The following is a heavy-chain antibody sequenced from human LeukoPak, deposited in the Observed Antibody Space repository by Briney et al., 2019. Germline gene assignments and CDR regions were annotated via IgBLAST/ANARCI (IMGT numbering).Heavy chain of an antibody. J-gene: IGHJ4*02. V-gene: IGHV3-30*02. CDR3: ANDSLRWELLGYYFDY. D-gene: IGHD2-15*01. Sequence: GGSLRLSCAASGFTFSSYGMHWVRQAPGKGLEWVAFIRYDGSNKYYADSVKGRFTISRDNSKNTLYLQMNSLRAEDTAVYYCANDSLRWELLGYYFDYWGQGTLVTVSS. CDR2: IRYDGSNK. CDR1: GFTFSSYG.